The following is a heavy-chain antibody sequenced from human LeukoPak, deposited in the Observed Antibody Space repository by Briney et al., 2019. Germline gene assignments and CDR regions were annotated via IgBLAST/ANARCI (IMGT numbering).Heavy chain of an antibody. J-gene: IGHJ6*03. V-gene: IGHV4-39*02. CDR2: VDSSGTS. D-gene: IGHD4-17*01. CDR3: ARLIDYGGFYFYYYMDA. Sequence: PSETLSLTCTVSGGSISTTNSYWGWIRQPPGKGLEWIGNVDSSGTSHYNPSLRSRVTISVDTSKSHFSLKLTSVTAADTALYYCARLIDYGGFYFYYYMDAWGKGTTVAVSS. CDR1: GGSISTTNSY.